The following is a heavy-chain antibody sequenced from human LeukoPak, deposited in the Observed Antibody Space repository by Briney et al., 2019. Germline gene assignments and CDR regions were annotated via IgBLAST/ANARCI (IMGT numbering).Heavy chain of an antibody. J-gene: IGHJ5*02. V-gene: IGHV1-46*01. CDR2: INPSGGST. CDR3: AGVVGSSGWPGNNWFDP. Sequence: ASVKVSCKASGYTFTSYYMHWVRQAPGQGLEWMGIINPSGGSTSYAQKFQGRVTMTRDTSTSTVYMELSSLRSEDTAVYYCAGVVGSSGWPGNNWFDPWGQGTLVTVSS. CDR1: GYTFTSYY. D-gene: IGHD6-19*01.